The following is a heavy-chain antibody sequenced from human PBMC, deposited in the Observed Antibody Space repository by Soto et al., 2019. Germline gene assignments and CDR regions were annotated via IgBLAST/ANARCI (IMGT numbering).Heavy chain of an antibody. J-gene: IGHJ4*02. Sequence: PSETMSVTCTVSGGSISSSDWWSWVSKPPGEGLEWIGYIYHSGSTYYNPSLKSRVTISVDTSKNQFSLKLSSVTAADTAVYYCARDPASDRGHAYWGQGTLVTVSS. CDR1: GGSISSSDW. CDR2: IYHSGST. CDR3: ARDPASDRGHAY. V-gene: IGHV4-4*02. D-gene: IGHD3-10*01.